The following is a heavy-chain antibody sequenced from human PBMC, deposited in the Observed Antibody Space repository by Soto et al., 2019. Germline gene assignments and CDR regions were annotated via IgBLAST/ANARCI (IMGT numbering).Heavy chain of an antibody. CDR3: ARDRYYYDSSGYYYEHDAFDI. Sequence: SVKVSCKASGGTLSSYAINWVRQAPGQGLEWMGGIIPIFGTADYAQKFQGRVTITADESTSTAYMELSSLRSEDTAVYYCARDRYYYDSSGYYYEHDAFDIWGQGTMVTVSS. D-gene: IGHD3-22*01. CDR1: GGTLSSYA. CDR2: IIPIFGTA. J-gene: IGHJ3*02. V-gene: IGHV1-69*13.